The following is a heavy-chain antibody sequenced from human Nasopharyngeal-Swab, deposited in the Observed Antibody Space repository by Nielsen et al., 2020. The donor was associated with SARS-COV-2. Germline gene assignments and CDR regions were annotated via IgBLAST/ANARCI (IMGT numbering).Heavy chain of an antibody. CDR2: TYFRSKWLH. CDR1: GDSVSSYSAV. J-gene: IGHJ4*02. Sequence: SHTLSLTCAISGDSVSSYSAVCTWPRQSPSRGLVWLGRTYFRSKWLHDYAVSVKSRITINQDTSRNQFSLQLNSVTPEDTAIYYCARGSGTYSDYFDYWGQGTLVSVSS. CDR3: ARGSGTYSDYFDY. D-gene: IGHD1-26*01. V-gene: IGHV6-1*01.